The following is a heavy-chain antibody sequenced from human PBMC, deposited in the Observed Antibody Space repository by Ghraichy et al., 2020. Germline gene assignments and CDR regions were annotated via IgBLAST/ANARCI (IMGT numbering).Heavy chain of an antibody. CDR3: AKVMTLGHYDFSSGPRRYGMDV. CDR1: GFTYSTHA. Sequence: GGSLRLSCAASGFTYSTHAMSWVRQAPGKGLEWVSAISGSGSHTYSAPSVKGRFTISRDNSKNTLFLQMNSMRTEDSAVYYCAKVMTLGHYDFSSGPRRYGMDVWGQGTTVTVSS. CDR2: ISGSGSHT. D-gene: IGHD3-3*01. V-gene: IGHV3-23*01. J-gene: IGHJ6*02.